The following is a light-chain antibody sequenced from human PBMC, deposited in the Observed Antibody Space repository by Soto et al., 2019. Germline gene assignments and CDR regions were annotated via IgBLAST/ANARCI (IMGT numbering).Light chain of an antibody. Sequence: QSALTQPPSASGSPGQSVTICCTGTSSDVGGYNYVSWYQQHPGKAPKLMIYEVTKRPSGVPDRFSGSKSGNTASLTVSGLQAEDEADYYCSSHADSYNWVFGGGTQLTVL. J-gene: IGLJ3*02. V-gene: IGLV2-8*01. CDR2: EVT. CDR3: SSHADSYNWV. CDR1: SSDVGGYNY.